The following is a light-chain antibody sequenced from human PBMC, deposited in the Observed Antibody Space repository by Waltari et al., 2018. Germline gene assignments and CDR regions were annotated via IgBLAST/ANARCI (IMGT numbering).Light chain of an antibody. J-gene: IGLJ2*01. V-gene: IGLV3-19*01. CDR3: HSRDISGNHVV. CDR1: SLRNYY. CDR2: AKD. Sequence: SYELTQDPDVSVALGQTVRITCQGDSLRNYYANWHQQKPGQAPVLVIYAKDHRPSGIPDRFSGSSSGNTASLIITGAQAEDEADDYCHSRDISGNHVVFGGGTKLTVL.